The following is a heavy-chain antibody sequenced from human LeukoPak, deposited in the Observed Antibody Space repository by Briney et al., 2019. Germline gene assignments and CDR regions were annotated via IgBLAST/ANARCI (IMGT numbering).Heavy chain of an antibody. CDR3: ARVVGLTGYSSSWYSGYYYYMDV. D-gene: IGHD6-13*01. J-gene: IGHJ6*03. CDR1: GGTFSSYA. V-gene: IGHV1-69*06. Sequence: ASVKVSCKASGGTFSSYAISWVRQAPGQGLEWMGGIIPIFGTTNYAQKFQDRVTITADKSTSTAYMELSSLRSEDTAVYYCARVVGLTGYSSSWYSGYYYYMDVWGKGTTVTVSS. CDR2: IIPIFGTT.